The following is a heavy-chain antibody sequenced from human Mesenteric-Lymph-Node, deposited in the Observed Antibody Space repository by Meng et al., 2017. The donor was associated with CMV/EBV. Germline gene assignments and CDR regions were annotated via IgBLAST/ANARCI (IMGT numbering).Heavy chain of an antibody. CDR3: ASSPTVFGVVIMPY. CDR1: GFTFSDYW. J-gene: IGHJ4*02. D-gene: IGHD3-3*01. V-gene: IGHV3-30*02. Sequence: GGSLRLSCAASGFTFSDYWMHWVRQAPGKGLEWLAFIRYDGSNEYFADSVKGRFTISRDNSKNTLYLQMNSLRAEDTAVYSCASSPTVFGVVIMPYWGQGTLVTVSS. CDR2: IRYDGSNE.